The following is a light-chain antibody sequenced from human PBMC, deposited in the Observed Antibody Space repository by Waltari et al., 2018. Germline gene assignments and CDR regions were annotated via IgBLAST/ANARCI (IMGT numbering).Light chain of an antibody. CDR3: LQYYSDTFT. J-gene: IGKJ3*01. CDR1: QGISNY. Sequence: DIQMTQSPSSLSASVGDRVTISCRASQGISNYLRWYQQRPGKAPKRLISVASSLESGVPSRFSGSGSGTEFTLTITGLQSEDFATYFCLQYYSDTFTFGPGTELVVK. V-gene: IGKV1-17*01. CDR2: VAS.